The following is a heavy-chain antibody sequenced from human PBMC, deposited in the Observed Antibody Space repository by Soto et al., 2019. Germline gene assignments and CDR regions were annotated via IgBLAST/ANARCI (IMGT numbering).Heavy chain of an antibody. CDR2: NNAGNGNT. Sequence: ASVKVSCKASGYTFTSYAMHWVRQAPGQRLEWMGWNNAGNGNTKYSQKFQGRVTITRDTSASTAYMELSSLRSEDTAVYYCARRPSLHGGYVKRGTYYFDYWGQGTLVTVSS. D-gene: IGHD5-12*01. CDR1: GYTFTSYA. CDR3: ARRPSLHGGYVKRGTYYFDY. J-gene: IGHJ4*02. V-gene: IGHV1-3*01.